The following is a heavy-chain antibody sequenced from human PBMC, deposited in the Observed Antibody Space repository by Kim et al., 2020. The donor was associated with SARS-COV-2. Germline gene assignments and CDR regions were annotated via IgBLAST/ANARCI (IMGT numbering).Heavy chain of an antibody. V-gene: IGHV4-4*06. D-gene: IGHD3-22*01. J-gene: IGHJ3*02. Sequence: SGSTKYNPTLEGRVTISLETSKNQFSLEVDSVTTADTAVYYCARRLTFDIWGQGTMVTVSS. CDR3: ARRLTFDI. CDR2: SGST.